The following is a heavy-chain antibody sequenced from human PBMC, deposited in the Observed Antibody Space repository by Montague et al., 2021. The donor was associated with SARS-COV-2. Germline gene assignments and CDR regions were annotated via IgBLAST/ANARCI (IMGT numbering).Heavy chain of an antibody. CDR2: IYTSGST. V-gene: IGHV4-61*02. Sequence: TLSLTCTVSGDSVSSEIYYWSWIRQPAGKGLEWIGRIYTSGSTNYNPSLRSRVTISVATSKNQFSLRLSSVTAADTAVYYCARVGGNHYRYFDYWGQGTLVTVSS. CDR3: ARVGGNHYRYFDY. D-gene: IGHD1-26*01. CDR1: GDSVSSEIYY. J-gene: IGHJ4*02.